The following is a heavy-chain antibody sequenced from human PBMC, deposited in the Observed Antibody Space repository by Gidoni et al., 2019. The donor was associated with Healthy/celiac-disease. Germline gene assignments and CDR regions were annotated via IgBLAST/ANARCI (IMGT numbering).Heavy chain of an antibody. V-gene: IGHV4-30-2*01. CDR2: IYHSGST. CDR3: AREGRKGYYFDY. J-gene: IGHJ4*02. CDR1: GCSISSGGYS. Sequence: QLQLQESGSGLVKPSQTLSLTCAVSGCSISSGGYSWSWIRQPPGKGLEWIGYIYHSGSTYYNPSLKSRVTISVDRSKNQFSLKLSSVTAADTAVYYCAREGRKGYYFDYWGQGTLVTVSS.